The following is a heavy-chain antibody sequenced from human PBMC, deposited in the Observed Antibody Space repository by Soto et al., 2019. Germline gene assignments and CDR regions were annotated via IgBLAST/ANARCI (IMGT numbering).Heavy chain of an antibody. D-gene: IGHD3-3*01. V-gene: IGHV5-51*01. CDR2: IYPGDSDT. CDR1: GYSFTSYW. J-gene: IGHJ6*03. CDR3: ARQSPYYDFWSGYQYYYYYYIDV. Sequence: PGESLKISCKGSGYSFTSYWIGWVRQMPGKGLEWMGIIYPGDSDTRYSPSFQGQVTISADKSISTAYLQWSSLKASDTAMYYCARQSPYYDFWSGYQYYYYYYIDVWGKGTTVTVSS.